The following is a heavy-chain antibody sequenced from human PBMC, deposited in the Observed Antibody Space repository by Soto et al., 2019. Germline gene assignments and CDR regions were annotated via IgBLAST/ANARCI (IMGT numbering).Heavy chain of an antibody. Sequence: EVQLVESGGGLVQPGGSLRLSCAASGFTFSGFTMNWVRQAPGRGLEWVSYISRSGETIYYADSVKGRFTISRDNAKNSLYLQMSSLRDEDTAVYYCASRNLADCSGTSCLYYFDYWGQGTPVTVSS. CDR1: GFTFSGFT. V-gene: IGHV3-48*02. D-gene: IGHD2-2*01. J-gene: IGHJ4*02. CDR2: ISRSGETI. CDR3: ASRNLADCSGTSCLYYFDY.